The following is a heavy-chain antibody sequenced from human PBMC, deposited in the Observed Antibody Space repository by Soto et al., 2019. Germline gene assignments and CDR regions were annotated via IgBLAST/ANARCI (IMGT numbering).Heavy chain of an antibody. CDR3: ARGHHVHEYIVVVPAAQHMDV. V-gene: IGHV4-61*01. Sequence: QVQLQESGPGLVKPSETLSLTCTVSGGSVSSGSYYWSWIRQPPGKGLEWIGYIYYSGSTNYNPSLKSRVTISVDTSKNQFSLKLSSVTAADTAVYYCARGHHVHEYIVVVPAAQHMDVWGQGTTVTVSS. D-gene: IGHD2-2*01. CDR2: IYYSGST. J-gene: IGHJ6*02. CDR1: GGSVSSGSYY.